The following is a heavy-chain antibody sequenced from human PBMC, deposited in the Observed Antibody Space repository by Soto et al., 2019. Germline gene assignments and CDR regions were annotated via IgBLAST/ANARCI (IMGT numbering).Heavy chain of an antibody. Sequence: ASVKVSCKASGGTFSSCAISWVRQAPGQGLEWMGGIIPIFGTANYAQKFQGRVTITADESTSTAYMELSSLRSEDAAVYYCARSSPSYCSSTSCYTRWWFDPWGQGTLVTVSS. D-gene: IGHD2-2*02. CDR2: IIPIFGTA. CDR1: GGTFSSCA. CDR3: ARSSPSYCSSTSCYTRWWFDP. V-gene: IGHV1-69*13. J-gene: IGHJ5*02.